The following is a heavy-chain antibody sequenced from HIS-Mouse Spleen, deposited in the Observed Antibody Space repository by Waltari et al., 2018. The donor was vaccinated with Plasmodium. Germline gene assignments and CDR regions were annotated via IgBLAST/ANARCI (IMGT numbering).Heavy chain of an antibody. CDR2: ISYDGSNK. J-gene: IGHJ4*02. CDR3: AKDRRSSSWYVDY. Sequence: QVQLVESGGGVVQPGRSLRLSRAASGFTLSSHGSHWVRQAPGKGLGWVAVISYDGSNKYYADSVKDRFTISRDNSKNTLYLQMNSLRAEDTAVYYCAKDRRSSSWYVDYWGQGTLVTVSS. CDR1: GFTLSSHG. D-gene: IGHD6-13*01. V-gene: IGHV3-30*18.